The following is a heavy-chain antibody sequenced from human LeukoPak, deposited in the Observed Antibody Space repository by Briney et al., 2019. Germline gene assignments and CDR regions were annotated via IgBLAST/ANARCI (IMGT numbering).Heavy chain of an antibody. V-gene: IGHV1-69*13. J-gene: IGHJ5*02. CDR3: ARKLRLGGNWFDP. D-gene: IGHD1-26*01. CDR2: IIPISGTT. CDR1: GGTFTSYA. Sequence: SVKVSCKASGGTFTSYAITRVRQAPGQGLEWMGKIIPISGTTNYAQKFQGRVTFTADESTSTAYMELSSLRSEDTALYYCARKLRLGGNWFDPWGQGTLVTVSS.